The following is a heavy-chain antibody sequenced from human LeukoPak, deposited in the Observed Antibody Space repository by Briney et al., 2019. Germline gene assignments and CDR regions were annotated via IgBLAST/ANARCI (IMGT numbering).Heavy chain of an antibody. CDR3: ARDIGLAVVVPAALDY. J-gene: IGHJ4*02. Sequence: GRSLRLSCAASGFTFSSYGMHWVRQAPGKGLEWAAVIWYDGSNKYYADSVKGRFTISRDNSKNTLYLQMNSLRAEDTAVYYCARDIGLAVVVPAALDYWGQGTLVTVSS. CDR1: GFTFSSYG. V-gene: IGHV3-33*01. D-gene: IGHD2-2*01. CDR2: IWYDGSNK.